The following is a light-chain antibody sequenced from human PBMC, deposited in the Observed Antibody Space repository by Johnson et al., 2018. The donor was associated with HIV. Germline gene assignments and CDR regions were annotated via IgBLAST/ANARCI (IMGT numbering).Light chain of an antibody. J-gene: IGLJ1*01. CDR1: TSNIGKSY. V-gene: IGLV1-51*01. CDR2: DNN. Sequence: QPVLTQPPSVSAAPGQKVTISCSGSTSNIGKSYVSWYQQLPGTAPKLLIYDNNRRPSGTPDRFSGSKSGTSATLAITGLQTGDEADYYCGTLDGSGGVFGTGTKVTVL. CDR3: GTLDGSGGV.